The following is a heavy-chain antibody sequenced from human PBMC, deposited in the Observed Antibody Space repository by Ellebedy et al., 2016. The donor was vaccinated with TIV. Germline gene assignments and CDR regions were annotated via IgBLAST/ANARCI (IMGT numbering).Heavy chain of an antibody. CDR1: GYTLTELS. CDR2: FDPEDGET. J-gene: IGHJ5*02. V-gene: IGHV1-24*01. D-gene: IGHD6-19*01. CDR3: AREVAGPELYP. Sequence: ASVKVSCKVSGYTLTELSMHWVRQAPGKGLEWMGGFDPEDGETIYAQKFQGRVTITADESTSTAYMELSSLRSEDTAVYYCAREVAGPELYPWGQGTLVTVSS.